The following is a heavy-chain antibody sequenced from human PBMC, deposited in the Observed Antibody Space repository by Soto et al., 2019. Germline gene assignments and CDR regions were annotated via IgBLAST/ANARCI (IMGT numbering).Heavy chain of an antibody. Sequence: PGGSLRLSCAAAGFTVDSYSINWVRQAPGKGLEWVSYISSSSGSIFYADSVRGRFTISRDNAKNSVFLHLNSLRAEDTAVYYCARDTKPYYYDSSGSGAEYFQHWGQGTLVTVSS. J-gene: IGHJ1*01. V-gene: IGHV3-48*01. D-gene: IGHD3-22*01. CDR1: GFTVDSYS. CDR2: ISSSSGSI. CDR3: ARDTKPYYYDSSGSGAEYFQH.